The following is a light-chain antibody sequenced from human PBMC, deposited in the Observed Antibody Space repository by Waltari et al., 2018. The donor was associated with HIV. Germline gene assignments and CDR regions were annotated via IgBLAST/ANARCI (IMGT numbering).Light chain of an antibody. J-gene: IGKJ1*01. Sequence: DIVMTQSPASLAVSLGERATINCKSSQSILYSSNNKNYLAWYQQKPGQPPKLLLYWASTRQSGFPDRFSGSGSETNFTLTISSLQAEDVAVYYCQQYYNTPRTFGQGTKVEIK. CDR1: QSILYSSNNKNY. CDR2: WAS. V-gene: IGKV4-1*01. CDR3: QQYYNTPRT.